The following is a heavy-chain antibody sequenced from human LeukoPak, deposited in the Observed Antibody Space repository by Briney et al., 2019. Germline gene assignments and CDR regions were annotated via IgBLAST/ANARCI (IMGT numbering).Heavy chain of an antibody. CDR3: ARSPPLGVDY. V-gene: IGHV4-30-2*01. D-gene: IGHD3-16*01. CDR1: GGSVSSGGYY. CDR2: IYQSGST. Sequence: SETLSLTCTVSGGSVSSGGYYWTWIRQPPLKGLEWIGAIYQSGSTYYNPSLKGRVTISVDRSKNQFSLKLSSVTAADTAVYYCARSPPLGVDYWGQGVLLTVSA. J-gene: IGHJ4*02.